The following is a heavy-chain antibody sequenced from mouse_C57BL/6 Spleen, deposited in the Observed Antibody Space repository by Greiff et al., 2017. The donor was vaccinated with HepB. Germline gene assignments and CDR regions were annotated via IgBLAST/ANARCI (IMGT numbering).Heavy chain of an antibody. CDR3: ARGGLLSYWYFDV. CDR2: INPSTGGT. CDR1: GYSFTGYY. J-gene: IGHJ1*03. Sequence: EVQLQQSGPELVKPGASVKISCKASGYSFTGYYMNWVKQSPEKSLEWIGEINPSTGGTTYNQKFKAKATLTVDKSSGTAYMQLKSLTSEDSAVYYCARGGLLSYWYFDVWGTGTTVTVSS. V-gene: IGHV1-42*01. D-gene: IGHD2-3*01.